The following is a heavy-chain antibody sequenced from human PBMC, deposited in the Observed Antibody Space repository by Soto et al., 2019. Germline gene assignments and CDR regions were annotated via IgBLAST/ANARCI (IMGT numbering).Heavy chain of an antibody. CDR1: GGTFSSYA. Sequence: SVKVSCKASGGTFSSYAISWVRQAPGQGLEWMGGIIPIFGTANYAQKFQGRVTITADESTSTAYMELSSLRSEDTAVYYCASTKFGDGYAVDSWGQGTLVTVSS. CDR3: ASTKFGDGYAVDS. CDR2: IIPIFGTA. D-gene: IGHD3-10*02. V-gene: IGHV1-69*13. J-gene: IGHJ4*02.